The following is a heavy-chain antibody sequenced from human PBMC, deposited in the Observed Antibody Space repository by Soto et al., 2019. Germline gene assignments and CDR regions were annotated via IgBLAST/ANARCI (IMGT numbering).Heavy chain of an antibody. CDR2: INSEGSSNT. CDR3: ARNMGAAAGSTIDS. J-gene: IGHJ5*01. CDR1: GFTFSGYW. Sequence: GGSLRLSCAASGFTFSGYWMHWVRQAPGKGLVWVSRINSEGSSNTYYVDSVKVRFTISRDSSKITVYMQMNSLRAEDTAMYYCARNMGAAAGSTIDSWGPGTLVTVSS. D-gene: IGHD6-13*01. V-gene: IGHV3-74*01.